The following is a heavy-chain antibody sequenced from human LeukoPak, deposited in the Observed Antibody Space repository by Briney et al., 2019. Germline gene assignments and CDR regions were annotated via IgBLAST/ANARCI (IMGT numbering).Heavy chain of an antibody. Sequence: PGGSLRLSRAASGFTFSSYAMHWVRQAPGKGLEWVAVISYDGSNKYYADSVKGRFTISRDNSKNTLYLQMNSLRAEDTAVYYCARDNGFGTDYYYYGMDVWGQGTTVTVSS. CDR3: ARDNGFGTDYYYYGMDV. CDR2: ISYDGSNK. D-gene: IGHD3-10*01. J-gene: IGHJ6*02. V-gene: IGHV3-30*04. CDR1: GFTFSSYA.